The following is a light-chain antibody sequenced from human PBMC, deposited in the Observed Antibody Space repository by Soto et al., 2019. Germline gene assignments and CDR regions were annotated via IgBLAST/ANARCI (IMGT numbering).Light chain of an antibody. CDR3: QQYGSPPPFT. J-gene: IGKJ3*01. CDR2: GAS. CDR1: QSVSSSY. V-gene: IGKV3-20*01. Sequence: EIVLPQSPGTLSLSPGERATLSCRASQSVSSSYLAWYQQKPGQAPRLLIYGASSRATSIPDRFSGSGAGTDFTLPISRLHPENFAMYYCQQYGSPPPFTFGPGTKVDIK.